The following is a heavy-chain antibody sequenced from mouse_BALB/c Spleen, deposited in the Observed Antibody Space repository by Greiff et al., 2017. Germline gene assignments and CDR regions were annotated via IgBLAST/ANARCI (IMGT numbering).Heavy chain of an antibody. CDR3: ARHYYGYVYAMDY. D-gene: IGHD1-2*01. CDR1: GFNIKDYY. J-gene: IGHJ4*01. CDR2: IDPENGNT. Sequence: EVQLQESGAELVRPGALVKLSCKASGFNIKDYYMHWVKQRPEQGLEWIGWIDPENGNTIYDPKFQGKASITADTSSNTAYLQLSSLTSEDTAVYYCARHYYGYVYAMDYWGQGTSVNVSS. V-gene: IGHV14-1*02.